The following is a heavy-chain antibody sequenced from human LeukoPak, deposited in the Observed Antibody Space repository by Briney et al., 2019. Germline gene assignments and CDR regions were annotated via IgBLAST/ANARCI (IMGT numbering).Heavy chain of an antibody. CDR1: GGTFSSYA. D-gene: IGHD6-13*01. CDR2: IIPILGIA. J-gene: IGHJ4*02. CDR3: ARPLRIAAAGYLDY. Sequence: ASVKVSCKTSGGTFSSYAIIWVRQAPGQGLEWMGRIIPILGIANYAQKFQGRVTITADKSTSTAYMELSSLRSEDTAVYYCARPLRIAAAGYLDYWGQGTLVTVSS. V-gene: IGHV1-69*04.